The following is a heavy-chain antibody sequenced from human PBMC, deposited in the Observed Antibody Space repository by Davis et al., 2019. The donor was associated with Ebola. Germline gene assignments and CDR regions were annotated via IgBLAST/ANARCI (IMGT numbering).Heavy chain of an antibody. CDR2: IYSGGST. D-gene: IGHD6-13*01. CDR1: GFTVSSNY. CDR3: ARGQQQLVPNYGMDV. V-gene: IGHV3-53*01. Sequence: ESLKIPCAASGFTVSSNYMSWVRQAPGKGLEWVSVIYSGGSTYYADSVKGRFTISRDNSKNTLYLQMNSLRAEDTAVYYRARGQQQLVPNYGMDVWGQGTTVTVSS. J-gene: IGHJ6*02.